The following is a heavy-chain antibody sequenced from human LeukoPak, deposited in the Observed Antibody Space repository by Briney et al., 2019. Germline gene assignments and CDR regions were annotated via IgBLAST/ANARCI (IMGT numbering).Heavy chain of an antibody. Sequence: GGSLRLSCAASGFTFSYFGMHWVRQAPGKGLEWVSVILYDGSNKYYADSVNGRFTISRDNSKNTLYLQMNSLRAEDTAVYYCAKPGIAARGSYFDFWGQGTLVTVSS. D-gene: IGHD6-6*01. V-gene: IGHV3-30*02. CDR3: AKPGIAARGSYFDF. J-gene: IGHJ4*02. CDR2: ILYDGSNK. CDR1: GFTFSYFG.